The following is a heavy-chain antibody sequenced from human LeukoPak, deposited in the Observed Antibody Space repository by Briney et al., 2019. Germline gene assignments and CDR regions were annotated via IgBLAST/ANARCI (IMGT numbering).Heavy chain of an antibody. CDR3: ARWLQPTGYMDV. Sequence: SETLSLTCTVSGGSISSSNYYWGRIRQPPGKGLEWFVSIYYSGSTYYNPSLKSRLTISVDTSKNQFSLKLSSVTAADTAVYYCARWLQPTGYMDVWGKGTTVTVSS. D-gene: IGHD5-24*01. CDR1: GGSISSSNYY. V-gene: IGHV4-39*07. CDR2: IYYSGST. J-gene: IGHJ6*03.